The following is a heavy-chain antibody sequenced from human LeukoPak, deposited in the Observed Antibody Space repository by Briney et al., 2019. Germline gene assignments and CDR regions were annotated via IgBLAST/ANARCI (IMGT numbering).Heavy chain of an antibody. J-gene: IGHJ5*02. Sequence: PGGSLRLSCAASGFTFSSYSINWVRQAPGRGLEWVSSISSSSSYIYYADSVKGRFTISRDNAKNSLYLQMNSLRAEDTAVYYCARVGTVVVTASALYNWFDPWGQGTLVTVSS. D-gene: IGHD2-21*02. CDR1: GFTFSSYS. CDR3: ARVGTVVVTASALYNWFDP. CDR2: ISSSSSYI. V-gene: IGHV3-21*01.